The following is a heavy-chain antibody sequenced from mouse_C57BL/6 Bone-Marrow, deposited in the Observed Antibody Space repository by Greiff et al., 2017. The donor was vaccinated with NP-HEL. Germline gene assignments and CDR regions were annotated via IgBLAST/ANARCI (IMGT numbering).Heavy chain of an antibody. D-gene: IGHD2-3*01. CDR3: ARNGWLLLPFAY. CDR1: GYTFTSYW. Sequence: QVQLQQPGAELVKPGASVKMSCKASGYTFTSYWITWVKQRPGQGLEWIGDIYPGSGSTNYNEKFKSKATLTLDTSSSTAYMQLSSLTSEDSAVYYCARNGWLLLPFAYWGQGTLVTVSA. V-gene: IGHV1-55*01. CDR2: IYPGSGST. J-gene: IGHJ3*01.